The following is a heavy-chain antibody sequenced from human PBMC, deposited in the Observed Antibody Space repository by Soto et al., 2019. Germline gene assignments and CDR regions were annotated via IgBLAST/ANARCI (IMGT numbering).Heavy chain of an antibody. CDR2: IKQDGSEK. V-gene: IGHV3-7*04. CDR1: GFTFSSYW. Sequence: GGSLRLSCAASGFTFSSYWMSWVRQAPGKGLEWVANIKQDGSEKYYVDSVKGRFTISRDNAKNSLYLQMNSLRAEDTAVYYCARDRILTGYYTFDYWGQATLVTVSS. CDR3: ARDRILTGYYTFDY. D-gene: IGHD3-9*01. J-gene: IGHJ4*02.